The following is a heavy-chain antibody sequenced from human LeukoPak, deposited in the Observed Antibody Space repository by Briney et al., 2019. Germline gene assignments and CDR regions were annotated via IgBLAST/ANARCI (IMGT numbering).Heavy chain of an antibody. CDR2: IYTSGST. V-gene: IGHV4-4*07. CDR1: GGSISSYY. J-gene: IGHJ6*02. D-gene: IGHD5-18*01. Sequence: SETLSLTCTVSGGSISSYYWSWIRQPAGKGLEWIGRIYTSGSTNYNPSLKSRVTMSVDTSKNQFSLKLSSVTAADTAVYYCARGYSYGSYYHYGMDVWGQGTLVTVSS. CDR3: ARGYSYGSYYHYGMDV.